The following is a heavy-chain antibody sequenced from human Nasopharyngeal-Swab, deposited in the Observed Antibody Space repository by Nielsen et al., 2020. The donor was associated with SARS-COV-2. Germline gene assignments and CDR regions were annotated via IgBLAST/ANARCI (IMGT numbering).Heavy chain of an antibody. CDR1: GYTLTELS. CDR3: ARGEKIMDPVRPFDY. V-gene: IGHV1-46*01. D-gene: IGHD3-16*01. J-gene: IGHJ4*02. CDR2: INPSGGST. Sequence: ASVKVSCKVSGYTLTELSMHWVRQAPGKGLEWMGIINPSGGSTSYEQKFQGRVTMTRDTSTSTVYMELSSMRSEDTAVYYCARGEKIMDPVRPFDYWGQGTLVTVSS.